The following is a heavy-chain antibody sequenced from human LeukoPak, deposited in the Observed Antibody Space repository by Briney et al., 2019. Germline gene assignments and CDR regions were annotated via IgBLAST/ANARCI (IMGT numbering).Heavy chain of an antibody. CDR2: FGISGTI. CDR1: GFAVNTYD. Sequence: GGSLRLSCAASGFAVNTYDVHWVRQAPGEGPQWIAYFGISGTIYYADSVRGRFTISRDSAKNSLYLQMNGLRVDDTAIYYCAGYGVYPYWGQGTPVTVSS. V-gene: IGHV3-48*01. CDR3: AGYGVYPY. J-gene: IGHJ4*02. D-gene: IGHD5/OR15-5a*01.